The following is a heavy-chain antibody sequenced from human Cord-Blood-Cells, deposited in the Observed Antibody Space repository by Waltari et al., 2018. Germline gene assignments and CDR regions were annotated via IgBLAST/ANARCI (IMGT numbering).Heavy chain of an antibody. CDR3: ARGDYDFWSGYRWFDA. V-gene: IGHV4-34*01. D-gene: IGHD3-3*01. Sequence: QVQLQQWGAGLLKPSETLSLTCAVYGGSFSGYYWSWTRQPPGKGLEWIWDINPSGSTNYNPTLKSRVTISVDTSKNQFSLKLSSVTAADTAVYYCARGDYDFWSGYRWFDAWGQGTLVTVAS. CDR1: GGSFSGYY. CDR2: INPSGST. J-gene: IGHJ5*02.